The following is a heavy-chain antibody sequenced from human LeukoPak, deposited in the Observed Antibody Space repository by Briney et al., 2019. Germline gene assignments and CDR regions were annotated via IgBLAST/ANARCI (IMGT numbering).Heavy chain of an antibody. D-gene: IGHD3-10*01. V-gene: IGHV1-69*13. J-gene: IGHJ6*02. Sequence: SVKVSCKASGGTFSSYAISWVRQAPGQGLEWMGGVIPIFGTANFAQKFQGRVTTTADESTSTAYMELSSLRSEDTAVYYCARGLGGYNYYGMDVWGQGTTVTVSS. CDR1: GGTFSSYA. CDR3: ARGLGGYNYYGMDV. CDR2: VIPIFGTA.